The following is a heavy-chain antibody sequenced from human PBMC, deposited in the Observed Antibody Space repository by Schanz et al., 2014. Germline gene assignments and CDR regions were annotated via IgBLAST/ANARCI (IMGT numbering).Heavy chain of an antibody. V-gene: IGHV4-61*02. CDR1: GGSISSGVHY. CDR2: IYISGST. Sequence: QVLLQESGPVLVKPSETLSLTCTVSGGSISSGVHYWSWVRQPAGRGLEWIGRIYISGSTRFNPSLKSRVTMSLDTSKNQVSLNLSSATAADTAVYYCARDRGHGDLPGDIWGQGTTVTVSS. J-gene: IGHJ6*02. D-gene: IGHD4-17*01. CDR3: ARDRGHGDLPGDI.